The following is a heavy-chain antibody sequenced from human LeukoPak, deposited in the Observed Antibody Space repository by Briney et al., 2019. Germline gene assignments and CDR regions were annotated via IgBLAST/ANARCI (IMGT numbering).Heavy chain of an antibody. D-gene: IGHD3-22*01. CDR2: INHSGST. CDR3: ARGLYYYDNSGYYY. J-gene: IGHJ4*02. Sequence: PSETLSLTCTVSGGSISSGGYYWSWIRQPPGKGLEWIGEINHSGSTNYNPSLKSRVTISVDTSKNQFSLKLSSVTAADTAVYYCARGLYYYDNSGYYYWGQGTLVTVSS. CDR1: GGSISSGGYY. V-gene: IGHV4-39*07.